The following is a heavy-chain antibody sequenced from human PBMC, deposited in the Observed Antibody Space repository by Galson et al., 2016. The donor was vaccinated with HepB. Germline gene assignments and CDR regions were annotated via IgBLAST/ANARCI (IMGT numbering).Heavy chain of an antibody. CDR1: GFTFDVYA. J-gene: IGHJ4*02. CDR2: ISLNSGRI. D-gene: IGHD6-13*01. CDR3: AKDTSYSSSWFYFDY. V-gene: IGHV3-9*01. Sequence: SLRLSCAASGFTFDVYAMHWVRQAPGKGLDWVSGISLNSGRIGYADSVKGRFTISRDNAKHSLFLQMNSLRPEDTALYYCAKDTSYSSSWFYFDYWGQGALVTVSS.